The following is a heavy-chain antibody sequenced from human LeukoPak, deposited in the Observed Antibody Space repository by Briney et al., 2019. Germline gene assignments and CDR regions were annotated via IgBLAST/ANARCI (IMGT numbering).Heavy chain of an antibody. D-gene: IGHD3-22*01. V-gene: IGHV7-4-1*02. Sequence: ASVKVSCKASGYTFTSFAMGWVRQAPGHGLEWMGWINTNTGNPTYAQGYTGRFVFSLDTSVSTAYLQISSLEAEDTAVYYCARTIYDSSGYDAFDIWGQGTMVTVSS. J-gene: IGHJ3*02. CDR1: GYTFTSFA. CDR2: INTNTGNP. CDR3: ARTIYDSSGYDAFDI.